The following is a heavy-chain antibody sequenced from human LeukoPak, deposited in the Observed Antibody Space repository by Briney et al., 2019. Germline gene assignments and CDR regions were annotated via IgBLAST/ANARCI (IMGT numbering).Heavy chain of an antibody. V-gene: IGHV3-74*01. CDR2: INSDGSVT. CDR1: GFTFRRNW. CDR3: VRPSESWLGQGL. Sequence: PGGSLRLSCAASGFTFRRNWMHWVRQAPGKGLVWVSRINSDGSVTDYADSVKGRFTISRDNGKKTLYLHMDSLRAEDTAVYYCVRPSESWLGQGLWGQGTLVTVSS. D-gene: IGHD6-25*01. J-gene: IGHJ4*02.